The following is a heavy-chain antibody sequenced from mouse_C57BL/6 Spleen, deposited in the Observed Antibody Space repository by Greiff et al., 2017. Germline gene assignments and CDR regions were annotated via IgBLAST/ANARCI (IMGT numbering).Heavy chain of an antibody. CDR3: ARLTGTGAMDY. CDR2: IYPGDGDT. V-gene: IGHV1-82*01. J-gene: IGHJ4*01. CDR1: GYAFSSSW. Sequence: VQLQQSGPELVKPGASVKISCKASGYAFSSSWMNWVKQRPGKGLEWIGRIYPGDGDTNYNGKFKGKATLTADKSSSTAYMQLSSLTSEDSGVYFCARLTGTGAMDYWGQGTSVTVSS. D-gene: IGHD4-1*01.